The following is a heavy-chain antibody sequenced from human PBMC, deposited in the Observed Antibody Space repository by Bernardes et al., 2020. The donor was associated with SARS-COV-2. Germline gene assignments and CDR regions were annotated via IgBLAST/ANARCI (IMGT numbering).Heavy chain of an antibody. D-gene: IGHD2-21*02. CDR3: ARDSIVVVTAYWFDP. V-gene: IGHV1-69*04. J-gene: IGHJ5*02. Sequence: SVKVSCKASGGTFSSYAISWVRQAPGQGLEWMGRIIPILGIANYAQKFQGRVTITADKSTSTAYMELSSLRSEDTAVYYCARDSIVVVTAYWFDPWGQGTLVTVSS. CDR2: IIPILGIA. CDR1: GGTFSSYA.